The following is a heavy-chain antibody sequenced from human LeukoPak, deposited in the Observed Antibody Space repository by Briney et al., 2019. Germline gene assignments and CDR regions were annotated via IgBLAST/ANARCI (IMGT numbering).Heavy chain of an antibody. D-gene: IGHD1/OR15-1a*01. CDR1: GDSISSRSFY. Sequence: SETLSLTCTVSGDSISSRSFYWGWIRQPPGKGLEWIGTIYYSGVTNYNPSLKSRVTISVHTSKNQFSLDLSSVTAADTAVYYCARWNSGGDYWGQGTLVTVSS. V-gene: IGHV4-39*07. CDR2: IYYSGVT. J-gene: IGHJ4*02. CDR3: ARWNSGGDY.